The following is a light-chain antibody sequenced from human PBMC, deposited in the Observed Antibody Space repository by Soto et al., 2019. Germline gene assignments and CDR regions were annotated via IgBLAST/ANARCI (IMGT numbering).Light chain of an antibody. Sequence: DIQMTQSPSSLSASVGDRVTITCRASQAIKKDLSWYQQKPGEPPKRLIYAASTLHSGVPSRFSGSGSGTEFTLTISSLQPEDFATYFCLQHNSYPRTFGQGTKVEIK. CDR2: AAS. CDR3: LQHNSYPRT. J-gene: IGKJ1*01. CDR1: QAIKKD. V-gene: IGKV1-17*01.